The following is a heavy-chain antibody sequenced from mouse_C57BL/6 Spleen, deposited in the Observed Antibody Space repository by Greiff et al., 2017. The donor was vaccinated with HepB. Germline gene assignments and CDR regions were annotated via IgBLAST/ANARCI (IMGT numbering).Heavy chain of an antibody. CDR3: ARALSNWGYWYFDV. Sequence: VQLQQPGAELVRPGSSVKLSCKASGYTFTSYWMHWVKQRPIQGLEWIGNIDPSDSETHYNQKFKDKATLTVAKSSSTAYMQLSSLTSEDSAVYYWARALSNWGYWYFDVWGTGTTVTVSS. D-gene: IGHD4-1*01. CDR2: IDPSDSET. J-gene: IGHJ1*03. V-gene: IGHV1-52*01. CDR1: GYTFTSYW.